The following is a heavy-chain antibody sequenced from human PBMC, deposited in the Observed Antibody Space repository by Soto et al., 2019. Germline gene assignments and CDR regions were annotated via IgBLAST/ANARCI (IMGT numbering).Heavy chain of an antibody. Sequence: EVQLLESGGGLVQPGGSLRLSCAASGFTFSSYAMSWVRQAPGKGLEWVSAFSGSGGTTYYADSVKGRFTISRDNSKNPLYLQMNSRRAEDTAVYYCATEYYYGSGSYYYYYYGMDVWGQGTTVTVSS. D-gene: IGHD3-10*01. V-gene: IGHV3-23*01. CDR3: ATEYYYGSGSYYYYYYGMDV. CDR2: FSGSGGTT. CDR1: GFTFSSYA. J-gene: IGHJ6*02.